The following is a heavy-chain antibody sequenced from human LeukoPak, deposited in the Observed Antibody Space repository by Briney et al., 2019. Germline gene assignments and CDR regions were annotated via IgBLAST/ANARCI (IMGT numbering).Heavy chain of an antibody. CDR2: LYHPDST. CDR3: ARQYDSYFYYYLDL. D-gene: IGHD2-2*01. J-gene: IGHJ6*03. Sequence: SETLSLTCGVSGYPIYNVYSWVWIRQPPGKGLEWIGSLYHPDSTYYNPSLKSRVTMSVDTSRNQFSLRLSFVTAADTAVYYCARQYDSYFYYYLDLWGAGTTVTVSS. V-gene: IGHV4-38-2*01. CDR1: GYPIYNVYS.